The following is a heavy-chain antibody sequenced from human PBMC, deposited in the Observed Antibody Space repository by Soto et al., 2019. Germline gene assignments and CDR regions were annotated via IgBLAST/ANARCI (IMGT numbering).Heavy chain of an antibody. CDR3: ASPYFGYSYGSDY. CDR2: IYYSGST. J-gene: IGHJ4*02. CDR1: GGSISSSSYY. D-gene: IGHD5-18*01. Sequence: QLQLQESGPGLVKPSETLSLTCTVSGGSISSSSYYWGWIRQPPGKGLEWIGSIYYSGSTYYNPSLKSRVTISVDTSKNQFSLKLSSVTAADTAVYYCASPYFGYSYGSDYWGQGTLVTVSS. V-gene: IGHV4-39*01.